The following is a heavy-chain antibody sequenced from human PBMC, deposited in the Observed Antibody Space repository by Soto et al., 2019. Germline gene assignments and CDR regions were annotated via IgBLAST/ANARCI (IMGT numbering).Heavy chain of an antibody. Sequence: EVQLVESGGGLVQPGGSLKLSCAASGFTFSGSAMHWVRQTSGKGLEWVGRIRSKVNSYATAYAASVKGRFTISRDDSKNTAYLQMNSLKTEDTAVYYCTRDSSGWPDWGQRTLVTVSS. D-gene: IGHD6-19*01. CDR3: TRDSSGWPD. V-gene: IGHV3-73*02. CDR2: IRSKVNSYAT. CDR1: GFTFSGSA. J-gene: IGHJ4*02.